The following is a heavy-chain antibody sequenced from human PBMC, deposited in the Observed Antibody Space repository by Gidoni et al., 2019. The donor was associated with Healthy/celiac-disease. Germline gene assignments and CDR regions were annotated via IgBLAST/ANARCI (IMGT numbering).Heavy chain of an antibody. CDR3: AREGSTNGVWGFDY. D-gene: IGHD2-8*01. CDR2: IWYDGSNK. V-gene: IGHV3-33*01. CDR1: GFPFSSYG. J-gene: IGHJ4*02. Sequence: QVQLVESGGGVVQPGRSLRRSWSASGFPFSSYGMHWVRQAPGKGLEWVAVIWYDGSNKYYADSVKGRFTISRDNSKNTLYLQMNSLRAEDTAVYYCAREGSTNGVWGFDYWGQGTLVTVSS.